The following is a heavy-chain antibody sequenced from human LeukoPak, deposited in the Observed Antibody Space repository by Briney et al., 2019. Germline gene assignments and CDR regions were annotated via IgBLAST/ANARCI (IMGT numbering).Heavy chain of an antibody. CDR3: ARGFAGSGWVGAHYFDY. V-gene: IGHV4-34*01. CDR2: IYYSGST. J-gene: IGHJ4*02. CDR1: GGSLSGYY. D-gene: IGHD6-19*01. Sequence: PSETLSLTCAVYGGSLSGYYWGWIRQPPGKGLEWIGSIYYSGSTYYNPSLKSRVTISVDTSKNQFSLKLSSVTAADTAVYYCARGFAGSGWVGAHYFDYWGQGTLVTVSS.